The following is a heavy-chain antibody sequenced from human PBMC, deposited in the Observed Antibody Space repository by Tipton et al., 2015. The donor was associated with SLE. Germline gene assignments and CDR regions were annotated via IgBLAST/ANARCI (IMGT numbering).Heavy chain of an antibody. J-gene: IGHJ6*03. D-gene: IGHD2-8*01. V-gene: IGHV3-9*03. CDR2: ISWNSGSI. CDR3: AKDGAIREWNYYYMDV. Sequence: SLRLSCAASGFTFDDYAMHWVRQAPGKGLEWVSGISWNSGSIGYADSVKGRFTISRDNAKNSLYLQMNSLRAEDMALYYCAKDGAIREWNYYYMDVWGKGTTVTVSS. CDR1: GFTFDDYA.